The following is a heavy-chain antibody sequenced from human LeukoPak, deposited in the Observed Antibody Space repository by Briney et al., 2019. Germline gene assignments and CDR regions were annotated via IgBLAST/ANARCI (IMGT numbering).Heavy chain of an antibody. CDR1: GFTFSSYG. V-gene: IGHV3-33*01. CDR2: IWYDGSNK. CDR3: ARDMAHGGYFDY. D-gene: IGHD3-10*01. J-gene: IGHJ4*02. Sequence: GGSLRLSCAASGFTFSSYGMHWVRRAPGKGLEWVAVIWYDGSNKYYADSVKGRFTISRDNSKNTLYLQMNSLRAEDTAVYYCARDMAHGGYFDYWGQGTLVTVSS.